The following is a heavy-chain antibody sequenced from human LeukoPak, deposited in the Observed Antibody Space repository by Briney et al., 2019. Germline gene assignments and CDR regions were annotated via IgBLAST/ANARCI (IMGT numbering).Heavy chain of an antibody. J-gene: IGHJ4*02. V-gene: IGHV3-74*01. CDR1: GFTFSTYW. D-gene: IGHD3-10*01. Sequence: GGSLRLSCAASGFTFSTYWMHWVRLPPGKGPLWVSHINGDGTTTNYADSVKGRFTISRDNAKNTLYLQMKSLRADDTAVYYCAEAASVRGISYWGQGTLVTVSS. CDR2: INGDGTTT. CDR3: AEAASVRGISY.